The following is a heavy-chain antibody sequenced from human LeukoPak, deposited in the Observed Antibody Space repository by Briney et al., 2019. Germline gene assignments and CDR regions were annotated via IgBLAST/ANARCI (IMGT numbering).Heavy chain of an antibody. Sequence: GGSLRLSCAASGFTVSSNYMSWVRQAPGKGLEWVSAISGSGGSTYYADSVKGRFTISRDNSKNTLYLQMNSLRAEDTAVYYCAKVAYSSSSKDFDYWGQGTLVTVSS. CDR1: GFTVSSNY. CDR3: AKVAYSSSSKDFDY. CDR2: ISGSGGST. J-gene: IGHJ4*02. D-gene: IGHD6-6*01. V-gene: IGHV3-23*01.